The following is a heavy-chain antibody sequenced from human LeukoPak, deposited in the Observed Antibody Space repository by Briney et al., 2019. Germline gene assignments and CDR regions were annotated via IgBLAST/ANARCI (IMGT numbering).Heavy chain of an antibody. CDR1: GFTFSSNF. CDR2: LYSDGTT. CDR3: ARGLNSVTQIMTY. V-gene: IGHV3-66*02. Sequence: GESLRLSCAASGFTFSSNFMSWVRQAPGKGLEWLSILYSDGTTLYADSAKGRFTISRDSSKNTLYLQMNNLRTEDTAVYYCARGLNSVTQIMTYWGQGTLVTVSS. J-gene: IGHJ4*02. D-gene: IGHD4-17*01.